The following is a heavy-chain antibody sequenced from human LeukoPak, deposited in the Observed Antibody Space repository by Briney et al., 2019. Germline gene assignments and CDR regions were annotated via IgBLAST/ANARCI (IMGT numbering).Heavy chain of an antibody. D-gene: IGHD4-17*01. CDR2: IIPILGIA. V-gene: IGHV1-69*04. CDR1: GGTFSCYA. Sequence: SVKVSCKASGGTFSCYAISWVRQAPGQGLEWMGRIIPILGIANYAQKFQGRVTITADKSTSTAYMELSSLRSEDTAVYYCARELYGDYGCDYWGQGTLVTVSS. J-gene: IGHJ4*02. CDR3: ARELYGDYGCDY.